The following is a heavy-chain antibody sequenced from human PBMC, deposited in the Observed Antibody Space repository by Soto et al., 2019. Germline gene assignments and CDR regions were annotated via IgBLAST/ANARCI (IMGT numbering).Heavy chain of an antibody. CDR3: TTDADRGYDSLGYYCGMDV. CDR1: GFTFSNAW. Sequence: EVQLVESGGGLVKPGGSLRLSCAASGFTFSNAWMNWVRQAPGKGLEWVGRIKSKTDGGTTEYAAPVKGRFTISRDDSKNTLYLQINRLETEDTAVYYGTTDADRGYDSLGYYCGMDVWGQGTTVTVSS. J-gene: IGHJ6*02. CDR2: IKSKTDGGTT. D-gene: IGHD5-12*01. V-gene: IGHV3-15*07.